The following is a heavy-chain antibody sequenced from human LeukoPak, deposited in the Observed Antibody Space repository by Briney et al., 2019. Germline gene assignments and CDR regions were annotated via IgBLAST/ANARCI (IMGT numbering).Heavy chain of an antibody. Sequence: GASVKVSCKASGYTFTAYYIHWVRQPPGQGLEWMGWINPNSGDTKYEQKFQGRVTMTSDTSISTAYMEVSRLRSDDKAVYDCARLGGYYSDGGGYYPLTGYFDYWGQGTLVTVSS. CDR3: ARLGGYYSDGGGYYPLTGYFDY. CDR1: GYTFTAYY. V-gene: IGHV1-2*02. D-gene: IGHD3-22*01. CDR2: INPNSGDT. J-gene: IGHJ4*02.